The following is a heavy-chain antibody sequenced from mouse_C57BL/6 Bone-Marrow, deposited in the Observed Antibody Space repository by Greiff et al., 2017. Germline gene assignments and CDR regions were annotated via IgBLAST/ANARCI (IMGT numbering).Heavy chain of an antibody. CDR1: GYSFTGYF. J-gene: IGHJ1*03. V-gene: IGHV1-20*01. CDR2: INPYNGDT. D-gene: IGHD2-12*01. Sequence: VQLQQSGPELVKPGDSVKISCKASGYSFTGYFMNWVMQSHGKSLEWIGRINPYNGDTFYNQKFKGKDTLTVDKSSSTAHMELRSLTSEDSAVYYCASYDYDSGDWYFHVWCTATTVTAS. CDR3: ASYDYDSGDWYFHV.